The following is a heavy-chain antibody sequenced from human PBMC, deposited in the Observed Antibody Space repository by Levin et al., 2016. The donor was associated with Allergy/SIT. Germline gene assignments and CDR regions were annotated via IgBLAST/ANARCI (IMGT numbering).Heavy chain of an antibody. J-gene: IGHJ5*02. Sequence: GESLKISCAASGFMFSSYAMAWVRQAPGKGLEWVSHISSSSRYTNYADSVKGRFTISRDNAWNSMYLQMNSLRAEDTAVYYCARDGGSSYYYAPEKNWFDPWGQGTLVTVSS. CDR3: ARDGGSSYYYAPEKNWFDP. CDR2: ISSSSRYT. D-gene: IGHD2-15*01. V-gene: IGHV3-21*05. CDR1: GFMFSSYA.